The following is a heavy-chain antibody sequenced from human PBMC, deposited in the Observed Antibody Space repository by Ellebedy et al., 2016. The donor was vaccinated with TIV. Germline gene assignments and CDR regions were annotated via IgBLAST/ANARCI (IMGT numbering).Heavy chain of an antibody. J-gene: IGHJ2*01. CDR2: FDPEDGET. CDR3: ATGRQWLGYYWYFDL. CDR1: GYTLTELS. D-gene: IGHD6-19*01. V-gene: IGHV1-24*01. Sequence: AASVKVSCKVSGYTLTELSMHWVRQAPGNGLEWMGGFDPEDGETIYAQKFQGRVTMTEDTSTDTAYMELSSMRPQDTAVYYYATGRQWLGYYWYFDLWGRGTLVTVSS.